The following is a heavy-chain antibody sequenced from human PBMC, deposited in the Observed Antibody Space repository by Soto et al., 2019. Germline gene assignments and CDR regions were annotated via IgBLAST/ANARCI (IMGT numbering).Heavy chain of an antibody. J-gene: IGHJ3*02. V-gene: IGHV1-2*02. CDR1: GYIFTAYH. CDR2: VNPNSGAI. Sequence: QVHLVQSGPEVKETGASVKVSCKASGYIFTAYHMHWVRQAPGQGLEWMGWVNPNSGAIMYSQTFQGRVTMTRDRSISKAFMELSRLTSDDTAMYYCVRDVSPDGDHHFDIWAPGTMVTVSS. CDR3: VRDVSPDGDHHFDI. D-gene: IGHD2-21*01.